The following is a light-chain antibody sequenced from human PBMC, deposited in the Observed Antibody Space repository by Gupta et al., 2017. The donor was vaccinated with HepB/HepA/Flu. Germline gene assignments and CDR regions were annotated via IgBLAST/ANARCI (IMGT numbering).Light chain of an antibody. CDR2: HVN. CDR3: SSYTSSSTLL. J-gene: IGLJ2*01. CDR1: SSDVGGYNF. V-gene: IGLV2-14*01. Sequence: QSALTQSASVSGSPGQPITIPCTGTSSDVGGYNFVPWYQQHPGKAPKLILYHVNNRPSGVSNRFSGSKSGNTASLTISGLQAEDDADYYCSSYTSSSTLLFGGGTKLTVL.